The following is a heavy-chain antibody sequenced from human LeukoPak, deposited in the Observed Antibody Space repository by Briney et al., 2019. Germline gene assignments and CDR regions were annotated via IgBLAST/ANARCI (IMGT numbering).Heavy chain of an antibody. CDR2: INTGNGNT. D-gene: IGHD2-15*01. Sequence: ASVKVSCKASGYIFTSHSMHWVRQAPGQRLEWMGWINTGNGNTKYSQKFQGRVTVTRDTSASTAYMELSSLRSEDTAVYYCAAEGQWSLVHYFNSWGQGTLVTVSS. CDR3: AAEGQWSLVHYFNS. V-gene: IGHV1-3*04. CDR1: GYIFTSHS. J-gene: IGHJ4*02.